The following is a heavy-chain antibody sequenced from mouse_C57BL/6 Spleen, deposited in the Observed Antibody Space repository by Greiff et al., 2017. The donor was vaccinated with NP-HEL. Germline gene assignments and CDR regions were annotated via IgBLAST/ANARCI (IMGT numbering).Heavy chain of an antibody. D-gene: IGHD1-1*01. V-gene: IGHV1-59*01. Sequence: VQLQQPGAELVRPGTSVKLSCKASGYTFTSYWMHWVKQRPGQGLEWIGVIDPSDSYTNYNQKFKGKATLTVDPSSSPAYMQLSSLTSEDSAVYYCARRGTVVAKRDYYAMDYWGQGTSVTVSS. CDR1: GYTFTSYW. CDR3: ARRGTVVAKRDYYAMDY. CDR2: IDPSDSYT. J-gene: IGHJ4*01.